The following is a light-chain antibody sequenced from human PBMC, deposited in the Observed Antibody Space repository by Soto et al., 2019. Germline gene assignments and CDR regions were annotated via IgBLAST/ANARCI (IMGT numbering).Light chain of an antibody. CDR2: EVN. J-gene: IGLJ1*01. V-gene: IGLV2-14*01. CDR1: SSDVGGYNY. Sequence: QSVLTQPRSVSGSPGQSVTISCTGTSSDVGGYNYVSWYQEQPGKAPKLMIYEVNNRPSGVSNHFSGSKSGNTASLIISGLQADDEADYYCSSYSTTSTLVFGSGTKLTVL. CDR3: SSYSTTSTLV.